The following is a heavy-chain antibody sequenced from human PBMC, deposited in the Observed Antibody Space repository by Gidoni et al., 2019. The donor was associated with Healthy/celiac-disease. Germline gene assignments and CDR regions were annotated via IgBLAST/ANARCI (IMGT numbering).Heavy chain of an antibody. V-gene: IGHV1-69*01. CDR2: IIPIFGTA. CDR3: ARDLFRRIAARPGYYYYGMDV. J-gene: IGHJ6*02. CDR1: GGTFSSYA. D-gene: IGHD6-6*01. Sequence: QVQLVQSGAEVKKPGSSVKVSCKASGGTFSSYAISWVRQAPGQGLEWMGGIIPIFGTANYAQKFQGRVTITADESTSTAYMELSSLRSEDTAVYYCARDLFRRIAARPGYYYYGMDVWGQGTTVTVSS.